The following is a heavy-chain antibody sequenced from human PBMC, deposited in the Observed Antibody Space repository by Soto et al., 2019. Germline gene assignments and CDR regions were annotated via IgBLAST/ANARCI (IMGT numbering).Heavy chain of an antibody. D-gene: IGHD2-2*01. CDR1: GFTLFSYS. J-gene: IGHJ6*02. V-gene: IGHV3-23*01. Sequence: GGALRLSFAGSGFTLFSYSMSLVRQAPGKGGEGVSAIRGSGGSTYSADSVKGRFTISRDNSKNTLYLQMNSLRAEDTAVYYCAKDRCSSTSCYFYYYYYGMDVWGQGTTVTVSS. CDR2: IRGSGGST. CDR3: AKDRCSSTSCYFYYYYYGMDV.